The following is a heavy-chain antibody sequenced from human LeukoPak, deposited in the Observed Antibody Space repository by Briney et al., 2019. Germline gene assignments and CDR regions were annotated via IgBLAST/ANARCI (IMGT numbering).Heavy chain of an antibody. CDR2: IYYSGST. Sequence: SETLSLTCTVSGGSISSYYWSWIRQPPGKGLEWIGYIYYSGSTNYNPSLKSRVTISVDTSKNQFSLKLSSVTAADTAVYYCARADPLYSYGWRDAFDIWGHSSKVNPFDIWGQGTMVTVSS. CDR1: GGSISSYY. J-gene: IGHJ3*02. V-gene: IGHV4-59*01. D-gene: IGHD5-18*01. CDR3: ARADPLYSYGWRDAFDIWGHSSKVNPFDI.